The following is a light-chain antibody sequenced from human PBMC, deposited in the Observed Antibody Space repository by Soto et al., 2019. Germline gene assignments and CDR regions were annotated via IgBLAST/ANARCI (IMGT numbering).Light chain of an antibody. CDR1: SSDIGAYDS. CDR2: EGS. CDR3: SSFAGSNNYV. Sequence: QPVLTQTPSASGSRGQSVTISCTGTSSDIGAYDSVSWYQHHPGKAPRALIYEGSNRPSGVPDRFSGSKSGNTASLTVSGLQTEDEADYYCSSFAGSNNYVSGTGTKVTVL. V-gene: IGLV2-8*01. J-gene: IGLJ1*01.